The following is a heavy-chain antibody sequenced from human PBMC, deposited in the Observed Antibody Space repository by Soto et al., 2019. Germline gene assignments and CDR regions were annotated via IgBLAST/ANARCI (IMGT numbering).Heavy chain of an antibody. V-gene: IGHV3-74*01. Sequence: GGSLRLSCAASGFTFSTYWMHWVRQVPGKGLVWVSLISSNGSRTNYADSVKGRFTISRDTSQNTVFLHMSSLRAEDTAIYYCAKGGYTSPFDYWGLGTLVTVSS. CDR2: ISSNGSRT. CDR3: AKGGYTSPFDY. J-gene: IGHJ4*02. D-gene: IGHD5-12*01. CDR1: GFTFSTYW.